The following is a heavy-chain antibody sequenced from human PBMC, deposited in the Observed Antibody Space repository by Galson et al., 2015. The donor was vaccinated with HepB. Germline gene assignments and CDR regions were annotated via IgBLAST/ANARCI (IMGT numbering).Heavy chain of an antibody. CDR3: ATYGSFDY. V-gene: IGHV3-15*01. Sequence: SLRLSCAASGFAFSNAWMSWVRQAPGKGLEWVGRIRDKTDGGTTDYAAPVKGRFTISRDDSRNTLYLQMNSLKTEDTGVYYCATYGSFDYWGQGSPVTVSS. J-gene: IGHJ4*02. CDR1: GFAFSNAW. CDR2: IRDKTDGGTT. D-gene: IGHD1-26*01.